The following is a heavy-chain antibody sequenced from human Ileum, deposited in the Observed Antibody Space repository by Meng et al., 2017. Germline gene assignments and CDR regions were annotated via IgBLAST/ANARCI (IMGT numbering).Heavy chain of an antibody. V-gene: IGHV3-7*01. CDR3: AANSYTYN. CDR1: GFTLRDYW. Sequence: GESLKISCAASGFTLRDYWMSWVRQAPGKGLEWVANIKPDESEKYYVDSVKGRFTVSRDNAKNSLYLQMNNLRAEDTAVYYCAANSYTYNWGQGTMVTVSS. J-gene: IGHJ4*02. CDR2: IKPDESEK. D-gene: IGHD3-16*01.